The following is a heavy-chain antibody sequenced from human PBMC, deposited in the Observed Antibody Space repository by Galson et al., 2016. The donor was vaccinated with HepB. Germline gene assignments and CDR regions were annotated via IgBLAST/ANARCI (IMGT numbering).Heavy chain of an antibody. CDR3: ARDLGLGVVSTATYFYGLSV. Sequence: SLRLSCAAPGFTLSSNTLHWVRQVPGKGLEWVAFISYDGKNTEYADSVKGRFTISRDNSRNIVYLQMSSLSVEDTALYFCARDLGLGVVSTATYFYGLSVWGQGTLVTVSS. J-gene: IGHJ4*02. CDR2: ISYDGKNT. CDR1: GFTLSSNT. D-gene: IGHD3/OR15-3a*01. V-gene: IGHV3-30*04.